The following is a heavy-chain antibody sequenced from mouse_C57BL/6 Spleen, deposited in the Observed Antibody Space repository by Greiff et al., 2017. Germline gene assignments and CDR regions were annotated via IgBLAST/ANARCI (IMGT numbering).Heavy chain of an antibody. V-gene: IGHV5-9-1*02. D-gene: IGHD1-1*01. J-gene: IGHJ2*01. Sequence: DVMLVESGEGLVKPGGSLKLSCAASGFTFSSYAMSWVRQTPEKRLEWVAYISSGGDYIYYAATVKGRFTISRDNARNTLYLQMSSLKSEDTAMYYCTRGATVVATHYFDYWGQGTTLTVSS. CDR1: GFTFSSYA. CDR2: ISSGGDYI. CDR3: TRGATVVATHYFDY.